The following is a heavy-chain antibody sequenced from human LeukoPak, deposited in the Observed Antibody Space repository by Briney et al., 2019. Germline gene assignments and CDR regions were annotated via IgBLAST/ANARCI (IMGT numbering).Heavy chain of an antibody. CDR2: INWNGGNT. CDR3: ARAPGVRYHYYMDV. CDR1: GFTFDDYG. Sequence: PGGPLRLSCAASGFTFDDYGMSWVRQAPGKGLEWVSGINWNGGNTGYADSVKGRFTISRDNVKNSLYLQMNSLRAEDTALYYCARAPGVRYHYYMDVWGKGTTVTVSS. V-gene: IGHV3-20*04. D-gene: IGHD2-8*01. J-gene: IGHJ6*03.